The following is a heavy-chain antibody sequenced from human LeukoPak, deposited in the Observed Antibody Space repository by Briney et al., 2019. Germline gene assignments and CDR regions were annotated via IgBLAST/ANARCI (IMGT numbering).Heavy chain of an antibody. D-gene: IGHD3-9*01. CDR2: IWYDGSNK. J-gene: IGHJ4*02. CDR1: GFTFSSYG. Sequence: GRSLRLSCAASGFTFSSYGMHWVRQAPGKGLEWVAVIWYDGSNKYYADSVKGRFTISRDNSKNTLYLQMNSLRAEDTAVYYCARIILTGYYNVPVFDYWGQGTLVTVSS. CDR3: ARIILTGYYNVPVFDY. V-gene: IGHV3-33*01.